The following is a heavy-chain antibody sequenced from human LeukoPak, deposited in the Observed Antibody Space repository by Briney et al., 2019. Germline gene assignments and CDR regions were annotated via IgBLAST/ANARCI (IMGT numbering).Heavy chain of an antibody. J-gene: IGHJ4*02. D-gene: IGHD3-10*01. CDR2: IYYSGST. Sequence: SETLSLTCTVSGGSISSYYWSWIRRPPGKGLEWIGYIYYSGSTNYNPSLKSRVTISVDTSKNQFSLKLSSVTAADTAVYYCARGALWFGELFDYWGQGTLVTVSS. CDR3: ARGALWFGELFDY. CDR1: GGSISSYY. V-gene: IGHV4-59*08.